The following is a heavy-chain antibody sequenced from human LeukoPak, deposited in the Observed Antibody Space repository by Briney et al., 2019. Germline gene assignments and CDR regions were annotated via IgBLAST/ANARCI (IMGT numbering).Heavy chain of an antibody. D-gene: IGHD3-3*01. Sequence: GRSLRLFCAASGFTYDDYAMHWVRQAPGKGLELVSGISWNSCSIGYADSVEGRFTISRDNAKNSLYLQMNSLRAEDTALYYCAATYYDFWSGYSGPNWFDPWGQGTLVTVSS. J-gene: IGHJ5*02. CDR1: GFTYDDYA. CDR3: AATYYDFWSGYSGPNWFDP. V-gene: IGHV3-9*01. CDR2: ISWNSCSI.